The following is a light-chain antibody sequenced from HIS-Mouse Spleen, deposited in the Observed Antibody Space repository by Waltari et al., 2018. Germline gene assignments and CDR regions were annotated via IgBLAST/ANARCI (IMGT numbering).Light chain of an antibody. CDR1: QSVLYSSNNKNY. V-gene: IGKV4-1*01. Sequence: DIVMTQSPDSLAVSLGERATINCKSSQSVLYSSNNKNYLAWYQQKPGQSPKLPIYWASTRESGVPDRFSGSGSGTDFTLTISSLQAEDVAVYYCQQYYSTPYTFGQGTKLEIK. J-gene: IGKJ2*01. CDR3: QQYYSTPYT. CDR2: WAS.